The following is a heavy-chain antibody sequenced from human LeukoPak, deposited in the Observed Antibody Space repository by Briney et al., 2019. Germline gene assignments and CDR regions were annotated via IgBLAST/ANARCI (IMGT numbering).Heavy chain of an antibody. V-gene: IGHV1-2*02. CDR1: GYTFTGYY. J-gene: IGHJ3*02. Sequence: ASVKVSCKASGYTFTGYYMHWVRQAPGQGLEWMGWINPNSGGTNYAQKFQGRVTMTGDTSISTAYMELSRLRSDDTAVYYCARDRPRGNWAYAFDIWGQGTMVTVSS. D-gene: IGHD3-10*01. CDR3: ARDRPRGNWAYAFDI. CDR2: INPNSGGT.